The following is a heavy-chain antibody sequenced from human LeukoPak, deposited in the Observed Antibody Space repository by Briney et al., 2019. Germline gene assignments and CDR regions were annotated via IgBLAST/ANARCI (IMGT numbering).Heavy chain of an antibody. J-gene: IGHJ6*02. CDR1: GFTFSSYS. Sequence: GGSLRLSCAASGFTFSSYSMNWVRQAPGKGLEWVSSISSSSSYIYYADSVKGRFTISRDNAKNSLYLQMNSLRAEDTAVYYCATKRQQLGTYYYYYYGMDVWGQGTTVTVSS. CDR2: ISSSSSYI. CDR3: ATKRQQLGTYYYYYYGMDV. D-gene: IGHD6-13*01. V-gene: IGHV3-21*01.